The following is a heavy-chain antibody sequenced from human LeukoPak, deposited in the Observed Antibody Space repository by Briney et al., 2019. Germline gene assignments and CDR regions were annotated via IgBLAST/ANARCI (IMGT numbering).Heavy chain of an antibody. CDR2: IYTSGST. CDR3: ARGRFLEWLFPPYFDY. V-gene: IGHV4-61*02. J-gene: IGHJ4*02. Sequence: SETLSLTCTVSGGSISSGSYYWRWIRQPAGKGLEWIGRIYTSGSTNYNPSLKSRFTISVDTSKNQFSLKLSSVTAADTAVYYCARGRFLEWLFPPYFDYWGQGTLVTVSS. D-gene: IGHD3-3*01. CDR1: GGSISSGSYY.